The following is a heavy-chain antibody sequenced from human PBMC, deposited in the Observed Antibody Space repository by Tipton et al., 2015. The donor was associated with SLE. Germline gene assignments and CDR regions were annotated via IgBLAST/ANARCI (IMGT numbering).Heavy chain of an antibody. D-gene: IGHD2-21*01. CDR1: GVSISSGSYY. Sequence: TLSLTCTVSGVSISSGSYYWNWIRQPAGKGLEWIGRVYTAGSPYYNPSLESRVAISMDTSKNQFSLKLTSVTPADTAIYYCAREGDSSANFYYHGVNVWGQGTTVTVSS. V-gene: IGHV4-61*02. CDR3: AREGDSSANFYYHGVNV. CDR2: VYTAGSP. J-gene: IGHJ6*02.